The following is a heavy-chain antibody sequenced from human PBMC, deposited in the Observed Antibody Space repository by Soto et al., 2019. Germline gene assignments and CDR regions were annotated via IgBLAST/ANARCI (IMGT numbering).Heavy chain of an antibody. D-gene: IGHD6-19*01. Sequence: GGSLRLSCAASGFIFSSYGMHWVRQAPGKGLEWVAVIWYDGSNTYYADPVKGRFTISRDNSKNTLFLQMNSLRDEDTAVYYCASSAAWGRGTLVTVSS. CDR1: GFIFSSYG. J-gene: IGHJ5*02. CDR3: ASSAA. V-gene: IGHV3-33*01. CDR2: IWYDGSNT.